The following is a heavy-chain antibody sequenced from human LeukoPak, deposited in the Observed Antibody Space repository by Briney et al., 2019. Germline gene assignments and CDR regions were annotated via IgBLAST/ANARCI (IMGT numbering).Heavy chain of an antibody. CDR2: ISAYNGNT. J-gene: IGHJ4*02. Sequence: ASVKVSCKASGYTFTSYGISWVRQAPGQGLEWMGWISAYNGNTNYAQKFQGRVTMTRDTSISTAYMELSRLRSDDTAVYYCAKVGYYYDSSGQVDYWGQGTLVTVSS. D-gene: IGHD3-22*01. CDR3: AKVGYYYDSSGQVDY. V-gene: IGHV1-18*01. CDR1: GYTFTSYG.